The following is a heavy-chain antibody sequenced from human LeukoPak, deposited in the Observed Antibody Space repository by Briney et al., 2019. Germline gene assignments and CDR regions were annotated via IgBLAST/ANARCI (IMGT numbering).Heavy chain of an antibody. CDR2: ISSSSSYI. J-gene: IGHJ4*02. CDR1: GFTFSSYS. D-gene: IGHD4-17*01. CDR3: ARVDYGDLNFDY. V-gene: IGHV3-21*01. Sequence: PGGSLRLSCAASGFTFSSYSMNWVRQAPGKGLEWVSSISSSSSYIYYADSVKGRFTISRDNAKNSLYLQMNSLRAEDTAVYYCARVDYGDLNFDYWGQGTLVTVSS.